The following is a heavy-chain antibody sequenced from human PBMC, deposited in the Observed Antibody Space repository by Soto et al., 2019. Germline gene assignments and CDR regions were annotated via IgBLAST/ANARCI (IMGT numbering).Heavy chain of an antibody. D-gene: IGHD3-10*01. CDR3: ARVLRGVVNWFDP. J-gene: IGHJ5*02. Sequence: HLVQSGPEVKKPGASVTVSCKTSGDTFTNFGLSWVRQAPGQGLEWMGWIPTYNSNKNYAQKFQGRLTLTTDTSTSTGYMELKSLEYDDTAVYYCARVLRGVVNWFDPWGQGTLVTVSS. CDR1: GDTFTNFG. V-gene: IGHV1-18*01. CDR2: IPTYNSNK.